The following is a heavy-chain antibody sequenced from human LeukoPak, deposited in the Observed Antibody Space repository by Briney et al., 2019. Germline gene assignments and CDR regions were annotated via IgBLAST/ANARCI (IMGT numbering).Heavy chain of an antibody. D-gene: IGHD3-3*01. CDR1: GYTFTGYY. V-gene: IGHV1-2*02. CDR2: INPNSGGT. Sequence: ASVKVSCKASGYTFTGYYMHWVRQAPGQGLEWRGWINPNSGGTNYGQKFQGRVTMTRDTSISTAYMELSRLRSDDTAVYYCAVYYDFWSGYSNWFDPWGQGTLVTVSS. J-gene: IGHJ5*02. CDR3: AVYYDFWSGYSNWFDP.